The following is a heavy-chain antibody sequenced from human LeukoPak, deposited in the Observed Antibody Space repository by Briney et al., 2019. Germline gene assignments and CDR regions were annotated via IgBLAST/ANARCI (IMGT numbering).Heavy chain of an antibody. CDR2: ISSSGSTI. Sequence: PGGSLRLSCAASGFTFSDYYMSWIRQAPGKGLEWVSYISSSGSTIYYADSVKGRFTISRDNGKNSLYVQMNSLSVEDTAVYYCATYSSMNAREFQHWGQGTLVTVSS. J-gene: IGHJ1*01. V-gene: IGHV3-11*04. D-gene: IGHD2-2*01. CDR3: ATYSSMNAREFQH. CDR1: GFTFSDYY.